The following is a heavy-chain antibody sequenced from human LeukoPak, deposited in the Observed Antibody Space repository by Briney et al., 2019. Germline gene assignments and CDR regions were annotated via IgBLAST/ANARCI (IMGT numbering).Heavy chain of an antibody. Sequence: GGSLRLSCAASGFTLSNYAMNWVRQAPGKGLEWVSLISGSTGSTYYADSVKGRFSISRDNSKNTVYLQMNSLRVEDTAVYYCARDVVTAISWFDPWGQGTLVTVSS. CDR2: ISGSTGST. CDR3: ARDVVTAISWFDP. J-gene: IGHJ5*02. V-gene: IGHV3-23*01. CDR1: GFTLSNYA. D-gene: IGHD2-21*02.